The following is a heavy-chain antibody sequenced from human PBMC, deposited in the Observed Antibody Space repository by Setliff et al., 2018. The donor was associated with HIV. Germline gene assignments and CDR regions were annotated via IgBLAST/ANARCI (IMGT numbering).Heavy chain of an antibody. J-gene: IGHJ1*01. CDR3: ASTYYYDSLHFHH. Sequence: SETLSLTCTVSGGSIIRGGYYWSWIRQPPGQGLEWIGYIYYSGSTNYNPSLKSRVTMSVDTSKNQFSLKLSSVTAADTAMFYFASTYYYDSLHFHHWGQGTLVTVSS. D-gene: IGHD3-22*01. CDR2: IYYSGST. V-gene: IGHV4-61*08. CDR1: GGSIIRGGYY.